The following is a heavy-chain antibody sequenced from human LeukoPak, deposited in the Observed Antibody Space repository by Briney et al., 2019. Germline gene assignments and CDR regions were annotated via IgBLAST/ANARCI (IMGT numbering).Heavy chain of an antibody. V-gene: IGHV3-30*04. Sequence: GGSLRLSCAASGFTFSSYAMHWVRQAPGKGLEWVAVISYDGSNKYYADSVKGRFTISRDNSKNTLYLQMNSLRAEDTAVYYCAKEGLLGDILTGYRQYYFDYWGQGTLVTVSS. CDR1: GFTFSSYA. J-gene: IGHJ4*02. CDR2: ISYDGSNK. D-gene: IGHD3-9*01. CDR3: AKEGLLGDILTGYRQYYFDY.